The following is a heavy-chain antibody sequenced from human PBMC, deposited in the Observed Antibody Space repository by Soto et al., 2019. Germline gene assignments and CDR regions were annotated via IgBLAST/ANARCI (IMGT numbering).Heavy chain of an antibody. CDR2: IYYSGST. J-gene: IGHJ4*02. D-gene: IGHD3-10*01. CDR1: GGSISTSTYY. CDR3: ARDILLSFGEFY. Sequence: SETLSLTCTFSGGSISTSTYYWGWIRQPPGKGLEWIGSIYYSGSTYYNPSLKSRVTISVDTSKNQFSLKLSSVTAADTAVYYCARDILLSFGEFYWGQGTLVTVSS. V-gene: IGHV4-39*02.